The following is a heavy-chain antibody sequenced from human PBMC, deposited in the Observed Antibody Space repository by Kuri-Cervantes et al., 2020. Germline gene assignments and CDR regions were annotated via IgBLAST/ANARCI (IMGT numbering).Heavy chain of an antibody. CDR1: GGTFSSYA. D-gene: IGHD3-9*01. CDR3: ARTTILGTIDYYYYYMDV. J-gene: IGHJ6*03. Sequence: SVKVSCKASGGTFSSYAISWVRQAPGQGLEWMGGIIPIFGTANYAQKFQGRVTITTDESTSTAYMELSSLRSEDTAVYYCARTTILGTIDYYYYYMDVWGKGTTVTVSS. V-gene: IGHV1-69*05. CDR2: IIPIFGTA.